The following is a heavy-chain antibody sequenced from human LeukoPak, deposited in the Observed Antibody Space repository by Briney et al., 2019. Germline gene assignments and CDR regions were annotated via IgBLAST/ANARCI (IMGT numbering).Heavy chain of an antibody. CDR2: INHSGST. CDR1: GGSFSGYY. CDR3: ARAGIWAFDY. Sequence: SETLSLTCAVYGGSFSGYYWSWIRQPPGKGLEWIGEINHSGSTNYNPSLKSRVTISVDTSKNQFSLKLSSVTAADTAVYYCARAGIWAFDYWGQGILVTVSS. J-gene: IGHJ4*02. D-gene: IGHD6-19*01. V-gene: IGHV4-34*01.